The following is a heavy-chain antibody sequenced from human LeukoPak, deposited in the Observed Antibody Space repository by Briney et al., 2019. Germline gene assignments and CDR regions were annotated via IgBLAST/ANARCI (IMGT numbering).Heavy chain of an antibody. CDR2: INAYNGNT. J-gene: IGHJ4*02. CDR3: ASSIAAASLLYFDY. Sequence: ASVKVSCKASGYTFTSYGISWVRQAPGQGLEWMGWINAYNGNTNYAQKLQGRVTMTTDTSTSTAYMELRSLRSDDTAVYYCASSIAAASLLYFDYWGQGTLVTVSS. D-gene: IGHD6-13*01. V-gene: IGHV1-18*01. CDR1: GYTFTSYG.